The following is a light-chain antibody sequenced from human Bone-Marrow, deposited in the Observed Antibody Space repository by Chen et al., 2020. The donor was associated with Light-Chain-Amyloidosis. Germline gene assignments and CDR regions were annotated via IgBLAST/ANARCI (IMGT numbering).Light chain of an antibody. V-gene: IGLV1-44*01. CDR1: SSNIGSNF. Sequence: SVLTQPPSASGTPGQRVTISCSGSSSNIGSNFVNWYQQFPGTAPKLLIYRDTERPSGVPDRFSCSKSGASASLAISGLQSEDEGVYHCAAWDDSLNGGVFGGGTKLIVL. CDR3: AAWDDSLNGGV. J-gene: IGLJ3*02. CDR2: RDT.